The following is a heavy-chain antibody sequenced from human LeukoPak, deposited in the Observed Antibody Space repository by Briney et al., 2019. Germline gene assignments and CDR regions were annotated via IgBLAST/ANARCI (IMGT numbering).Heavy chain of an antibody. CDR3: ASLGYCSGGSCYARRDY. D-gene: IGHD2-15*01. J-gene: IGHJ4*02. CDR1: GFTFDDYG. CDR2: INWNGGRT. Sequence: GGSLRLSCAASGFTFDDYGMSWVRHAPGKGLEWVSGINWNGGRTGYADSVKGRFTISRDNAKNSLYLQMNSLRAEDTALYYCASLGYCSGGSCYARRDYWGQGTLVTVSS. V-gene: IGHV3-20*04.